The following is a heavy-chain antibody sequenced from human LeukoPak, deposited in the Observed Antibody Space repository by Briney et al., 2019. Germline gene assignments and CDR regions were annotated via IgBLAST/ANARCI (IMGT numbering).Heavy chain of an antibody. CDR3: AKEGFLEWFYYYYYMDV. Sequence: PGGSLRLSCAASGFTFSSYGMHWVRQAPGKGLEWVAVISYDGSNKYYADSVKGRFTISRDNSKNTLYLQMNSLRAEDTAVYYCAKEGFLEWFYYYYYMDVWGKGTTVTVSS. CDR2: ISYDGSNK. V-gene: IGHV3-30*18. CDR1: GFTFSSYG. J-gene: IGHJ6*03. D-gene: IGHD3-3*01.